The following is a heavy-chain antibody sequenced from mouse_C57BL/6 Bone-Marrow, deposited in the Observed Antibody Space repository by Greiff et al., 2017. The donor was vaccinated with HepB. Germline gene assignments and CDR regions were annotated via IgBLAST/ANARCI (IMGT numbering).Heavy chain of an antibody. CDR3: ARHEGSTMVTTSAMDY. V-gene: IGHV2-6-1*01. CDR2: IWSDGST. Sequence: VQVVESGPGLVAPSQSLSITCTVSGFSLTSYGVHWVRQPPGKGLEWLVVIWSDGSTTYNSALKSRLSISKDNSKSQVFLKMNSLQTDDTAMYYCARHEGSTMVTTSAMDYWGQGTSVTVSS. J-gene: IGHJ4*01. D-gene: IGHD2-2*01. CDR1: GFSLTSYG.